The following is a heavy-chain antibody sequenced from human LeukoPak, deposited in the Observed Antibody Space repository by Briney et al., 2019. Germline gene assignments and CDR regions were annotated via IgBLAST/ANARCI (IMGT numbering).Heavy chain of an antibody. CDR2: ISGSGGST. D-gene: IGHD3-10*01. CDR1: GFMFNKYW. J-gene: IGHJ4*02. Sequence: GGSLRLSCEGSGFMFNKYWMNWVRQAPGKGLEWVSAISGSGGSTYYADSVKGRFTISRDNSKNTLYLQMNSLRAEDTAVYYCAKDMLTMVRGVHDYWGQGTLVTVSS. V-gene: IGHV3-23*01. CDR3: AKDMLTMVRGVHDY.